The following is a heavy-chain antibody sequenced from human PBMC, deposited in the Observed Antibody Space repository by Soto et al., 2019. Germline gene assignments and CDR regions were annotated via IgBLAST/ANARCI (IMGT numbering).Heavy chain of an antibody. D-gene: IGHD3-16*01. CDR3: AKDIWGRRGSVLDY. J-gene: IGHJ4*02. CDR1: GFTFSSYA. V-gene: IGHV3-23*01. Sequence: EVQLLDSGGGLVQPGGSLRLSCAASGFTFSSYAMHWVRQAPGKGLEWVSPISGAALNKYYADSVKGRFPISRDSSKRTVYLQMNSLSAADTAVYYCAKDIWGRRGSVLDYWGQGTLVTVSS. CDR2: ISGAALNK.